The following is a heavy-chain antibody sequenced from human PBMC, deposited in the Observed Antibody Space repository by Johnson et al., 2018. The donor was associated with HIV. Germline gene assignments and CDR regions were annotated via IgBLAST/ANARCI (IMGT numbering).Heavy chain of an antibody. CDR3: ARAMTTVSTWAFDI. CDR1: GFTFSSYG. J-gene: IGHJ3*02. D-gene: IGHD4-17*01. CDR2: IRYDGSNK. V-gene: IGHV3-30*02. Sequence: QVQLVESGGGVVQPGGSLRLSCAASGFTFSSYGMHWVRQAPGKGLEWVAFIRYDGSNKYYADSVKGRFTISRDNSKNTLYLQMNSLRAEDTAVYYCARAMTTVSTWAFDIWGQGTMVTVSS.